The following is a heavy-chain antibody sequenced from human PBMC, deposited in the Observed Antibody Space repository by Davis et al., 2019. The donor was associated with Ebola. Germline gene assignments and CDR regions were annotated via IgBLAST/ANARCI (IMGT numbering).Heavy chain of an antibody. CDR3: ARDERLLGYCSSTSCYTWGAFDI. J-gene: IGHJ3*02. CDR1: GFTFSSYA. D-gene: IGHD2-2*02. CDR2: ISYDGSER. Sequence: PGGSLRLSCAASGFTFSSYAMHWVRQAPGKGLEWVAVISYDGSERYYADFVKGRFTISRDNSKNTLFLQMDSLRPEDTAVYYCARDERLLGYCSSTSCYTWGAFDIWGQGTMVTVSS. V-gene: IGHV3-30-3*01.